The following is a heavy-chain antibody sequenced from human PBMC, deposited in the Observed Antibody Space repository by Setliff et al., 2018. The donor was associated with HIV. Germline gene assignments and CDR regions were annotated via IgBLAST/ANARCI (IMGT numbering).Heavy chain of an antibody. CDR1: GYTFTNFW. Sequence: GESLKISCKGSGYTFTNFWIGWVRQVPGKGLELMGIIYPGDSDTRYSPSFQGQVTISADKSVSTAYLQWSSLKASDTAMYYCARHGRGYCSGGSCYSDYYYMDVWGKGTTVTVSS. J-gene: IGHJ6*03. D-gene: IGHD2-15*01. V-gene: IGHV5-51*01. CDR2: IYPGDSDT. CDR3: ARHGRGYCSGGSCYSDYYYMDV.